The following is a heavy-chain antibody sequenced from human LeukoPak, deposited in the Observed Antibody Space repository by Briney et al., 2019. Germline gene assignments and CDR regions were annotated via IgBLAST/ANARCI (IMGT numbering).Heavy chain of an antibody. CDR3: AKGHFITMVRGVIGFPDY. CDR2: ISWNSGSI. V-gene: IGHV3-9*01. Sequence: PGGSLRLSCAASGFTFDDYATRWVRQAPGKGLEWVSGISWNSGSIGYADSVKGRFTISRDNAKNSLYLQMNSLRAEDTALYYCAKGHFITMVRGVIGFPDYWGQGTLVTVSS. D-gene: IGHD3-10*01. J-gene: IGHJ4*02. CDR1: GFTFDDYA.